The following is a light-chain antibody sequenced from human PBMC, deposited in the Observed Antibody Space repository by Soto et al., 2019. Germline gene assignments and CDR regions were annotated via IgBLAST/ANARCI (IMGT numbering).Light chain of an antibody. CDR3: AAWDDSLNGVV. Sequence: QLVLTQPPSASGTPGQRVTISCSGSSSNIGSYTINWYQQLPGTAPKLLIYSNNQRPSGVPDRFSASKSGTSASLAISGLQSEDEADYYCAAWDDSLNGVVFGGGTKLTVL. V-gene: IGLV1-44*01. CDR1: SSNIGSYT. J-gene: IGLJ2*01. CDR2: SNN.